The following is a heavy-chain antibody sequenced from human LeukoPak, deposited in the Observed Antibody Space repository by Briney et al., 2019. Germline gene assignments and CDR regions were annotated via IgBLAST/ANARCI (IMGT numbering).Heavy chain of an antibody. D-gene: IGHD6-19*01. CDR1: GFTFSSYA. CDR3: AKGPTAVAGTAIWFDP. J-gene: IGHJ5*02. Sequence: GGSLRLSCAASGFTFSSYAMSWVRQAPGKGLEWVSAISGSGGSTYYADSVKGRFTISRDNSKNTLYLQMNSLRAEDTAVYYCAKGPTAVAGTAIWFDPWGQGTLVTVSP. V-gene: IGHV3-23*01. CDR2: ISGSGGST.